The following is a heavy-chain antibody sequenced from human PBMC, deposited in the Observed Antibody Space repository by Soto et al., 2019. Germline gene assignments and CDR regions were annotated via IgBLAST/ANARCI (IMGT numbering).Heavy chain of an antibody. D-gene: IGHD5-12*01. CDR2: IYDSGST. V-gene: IGHV4-31*03. Sequence: QVQLQESGPGLVKPSQTLSLTCTVSGGSISSSGYYWSWIRQHPGKGLEWIGYIYDSGSTYYNPSLKSRFTISVDTSKNQFSLKLSSVTAADTAVYYCAREEGGGYDHRWFDPWGQGTLVTVSS. J-gene: IGHJ5*02. CDR1: GGSISSSGYY. CDR3: AREEGGGYDHRWFDP.